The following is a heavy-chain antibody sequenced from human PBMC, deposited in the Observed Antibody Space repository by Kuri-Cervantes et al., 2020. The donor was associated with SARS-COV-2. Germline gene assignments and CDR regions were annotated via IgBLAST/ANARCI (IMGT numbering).Heavy chain of an antibody. J-gene: IGHJ4*02. V-gene: IGHV3-30*04. CDR2: ISFDGTNE. CDR3: ARGASGYNPPFDY. D-gene: IGHD5-24*01. Sequence: GESLKISCVASGIIFSSYPMHWVRQAPGKGLEWVAVISFDGTNEDYADSVKGRFTISRDNSKNTLYLQMNSLRAEDTAVYYCARGASGYNPPFDYWGQGTLVTVSS. CDR1: GIIFSSYP.